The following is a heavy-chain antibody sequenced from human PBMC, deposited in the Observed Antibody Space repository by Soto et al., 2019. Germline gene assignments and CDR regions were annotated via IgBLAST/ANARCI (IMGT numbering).Heavy chain of an antibody. CDR3: ARDNGGSSNY. CDR2: IIASTGIT. J-gene: IGHJ4*02. Sequence: QVQLVQSGAEVKNPGASVKVSCKASGHSFITYGISWVRQAPGQGLEWMGRIIASTGITNYAQKFQDRVTMTTDTSTNTAYMEMRRLRSDDTAVFYCARDNGGSSNYWGQGTLVTVSS. CDR1: GHSFITYG. D-gene: IGHD1-26*01. V-gene: IGHV1-18*01.